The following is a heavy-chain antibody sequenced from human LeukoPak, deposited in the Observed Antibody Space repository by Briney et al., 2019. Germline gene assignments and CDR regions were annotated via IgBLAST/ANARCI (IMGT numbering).Heavy chain of an antibody. D-gene: IGHD2-2*01. J-gene: IGHJ6*02. Sequence: SETLSLTCTVSGGSISSYYWSWIRQPPGKGLEWIGYIYYSGSTNYNPSLKSRVTISVDTSKNQSSLKLSSVTAADTAVYYCARHSNPTIVVVPAARYYYYYGMDVWGQGTTVTVSS. V-gene: IGHV4-59*08. CDR3: ARHSNPTIVVVPAARYYYYYGMDV. CDR1: GGSISSYY. CDR2: IYYSGST.